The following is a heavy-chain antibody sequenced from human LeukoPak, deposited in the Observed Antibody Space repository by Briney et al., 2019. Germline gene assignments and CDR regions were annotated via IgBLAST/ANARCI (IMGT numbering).Heavy chain of an antibody. V-gene: IGHV3-23*01. Sequence: PGGSLRLSCAASGFTFSSYAMSWVRQAPRKGLEWVSTISGNSGSTYYADSVKGRFTISRDNSKSTVYLQMNSLRDEDTAVYYCARSMVRGGYAFDIWGQGTMVTVSS. CDR2: ISGNSGST. CDR3: ARSMVRGGYAFDI. J-gene: IGHJ3*02. D-gene: IGHD3-10*01. CDR1: GFTFSSYA.